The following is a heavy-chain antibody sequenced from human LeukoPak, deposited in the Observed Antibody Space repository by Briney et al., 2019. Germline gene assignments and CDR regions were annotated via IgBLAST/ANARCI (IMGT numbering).Heavy chain of an antibody. D-gene: IGHD6-19*01. CDR2: INPSGGST. J-gene: IGHJ6*02. CDR3: ARDRLERYSSGWYVNGMDV. V-gene: IGHV1-46*01. Sequence: ASVKVSCKASGYTFTGYYMHWVRQAPGQGLEWMGIINPSGGSTSYAQKFQGRVTMTRDTSTSTVYMELSSLRSEDTAVYYCARDRLERYSSGWYVNGMDVWGQGTTVTVSS. CDR1: GYTFTGYY.